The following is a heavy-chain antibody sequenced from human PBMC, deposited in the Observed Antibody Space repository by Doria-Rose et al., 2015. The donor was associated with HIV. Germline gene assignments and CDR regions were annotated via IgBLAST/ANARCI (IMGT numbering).Heavy chain of an antibody. CDR3: ARIKSSRWYHKYYFDF. J-gene: IGHJ4*02. D-gene: IGHD6-13*01. CDR1: GVSLSSPGMG. CDR2: IFSDDER. V-gene: IGHV2-26*01. Sequence: QITLKESGPVLVKPTETLTLTCTVSGVSLSSPGMGVSRIRQPPGKALEWLANIFSDDERSYKTALKSRLTSSRCTAKSQVVLTMTDMDPVDTATYYCARIKSSRWYHKYYFDFWGQGTLVIVSA.